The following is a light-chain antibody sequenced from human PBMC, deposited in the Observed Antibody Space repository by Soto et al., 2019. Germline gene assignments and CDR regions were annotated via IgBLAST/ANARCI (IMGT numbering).Light chain of an antibody. J-gene: IGKJ5*01. Sequence: ETVLTQSPVTLSLSPGERATLSCRASQSVSTYFACYQQQPGQAPRLLIYDASKRATGVPARFSGSGSGTDLTLTISSLEPEDFAVYYCQQRTNWPPTFGQGTRLDIK. CDR1: QSVSTY. CDR2: DAS. V-gene: IGKV3-11*01. CDR3: QQRTNWPPT.